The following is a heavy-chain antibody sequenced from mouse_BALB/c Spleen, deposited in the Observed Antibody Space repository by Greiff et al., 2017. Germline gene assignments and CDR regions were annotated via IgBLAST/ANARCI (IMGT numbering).Heavy chain of an antibody. J-gene: IGHJ4*01. Sequence: QVQLQQSGAELARPGASVKLSCKASGYTFTSYWMQWVKQRPGQGLEWIGAIYPGDGDTRYTQKFKGKATLTADKSSSTAYMQLSSLASEDSAVYYCARLGMITTGYAMDYWGQGTSVTVSS. V-gene: IGHV1-87*01. CDR2: IYPGDGDT. D-gene: IGHD2-4*01. CDR3: ARLGMITTGYAMDY. CDR1: GYTFTSYW.